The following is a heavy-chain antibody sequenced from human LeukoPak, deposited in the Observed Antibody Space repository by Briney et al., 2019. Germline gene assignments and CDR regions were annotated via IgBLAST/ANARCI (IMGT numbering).Heavy chain of an antibody. Sequence: RPGGSLRLSCAASGFTFDDYGMSWVRQAPGKGLEWVSVIYSAGSTYYADSVKGRFTISRDNAKNSLFLQMNTLRAEDTAVYYCARDPYSSTWSYGMDVWGQGTTVTVSS. V-gene: IGHV3-20*04. D-gene: IGHD6-6*01. CDR3: ARDPYSSTWSYGMDV. J-gene: IGHJ6*02. CDR1: GFTFDDYG. CDR2: IYSAGST.